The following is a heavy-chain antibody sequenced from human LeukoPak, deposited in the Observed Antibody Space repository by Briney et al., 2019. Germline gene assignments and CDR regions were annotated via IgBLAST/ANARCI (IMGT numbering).Heavy chain of an antibody. CDR2: INACNGKT. D-gene: IGHD6-19*01. Sequence: GASVKVSCKASGYTFTSYAMHWVGQAPGQRREWMGWINACNGKTKYSQKFQGRVTITRDTSASTAYMELSSLRSEDTAVYYCARCAPPDSSGWYFVGWFDPWGQGTLVTVSS. J-gene: IGHJ5*02. V-gene: IGHV1-3*01. CDR1: GYTFTSYA. CDR3: ARCAPPDSSGWYFVGWFDP.